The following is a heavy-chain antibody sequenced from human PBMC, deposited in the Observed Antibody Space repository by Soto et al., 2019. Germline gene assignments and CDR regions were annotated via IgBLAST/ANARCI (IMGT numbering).Heavy chain of an antibody. CDR2: ISSSSSTI. CDR3: ARGMLGFRAEGASGY. V-gene: IGHV3-48*01. J-gene: IGHJ4*02. CDR1: GFTFSSYS. D-gene: IGHD2-8*01. Sequence: GGSLRLSCAASGFTFSSYSMNWVRQAPGKGLEWVSYISSSSSTIYYADSVKGRFTISRDNAKNSLYLQMNSLRAEDTAVYYCARGMLGFRAEGASGYWGQGTLVTVSS.